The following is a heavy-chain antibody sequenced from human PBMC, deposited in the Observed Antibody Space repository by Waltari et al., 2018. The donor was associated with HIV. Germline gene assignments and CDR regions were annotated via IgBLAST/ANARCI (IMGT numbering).Heavy chain of an antibody. CDR2: INPNSGGT. Sequence: QVQLVQSGDEVKKPGASVKVSCKASGYTFTVYYIHWVRQAPGQGLEWMGWINPNSGGTNYAKNFQGRVSMTRDTSISTAYMELSRLRSDDTTVYYCATPSYDSSGYYSAGSEFDYWGQGTLVTVSS. CDR3: ATPSYDSSGYYSAGSEFDY. J-gene: IGHJ4*02. D-gene: IGHD3-22*01. CDR1: GYTFTVYY. V-gene: IGHV1-2*02.